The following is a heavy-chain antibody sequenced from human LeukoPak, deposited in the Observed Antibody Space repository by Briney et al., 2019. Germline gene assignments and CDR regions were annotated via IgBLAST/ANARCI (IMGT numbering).Heavy chain of an antibody. V-gene: IGHV4-38-2*02. CDR3: ARVIRPAPDAFDI. CDR1: GGSISSYS. CDR2: IYHSGST. Sequence: SETLSLTCTVSGGSISSYSWSWIRQPPGKGLEWIGSIYHSGSTYYNPSLKSRVTISVDTSKNQFSLKLSSVTAADTAVYYCARVIRPAPDAFDIWGQGTMVTVSS. D-gene: IGHD3-10*01. J-gene: IGHJ3*02.